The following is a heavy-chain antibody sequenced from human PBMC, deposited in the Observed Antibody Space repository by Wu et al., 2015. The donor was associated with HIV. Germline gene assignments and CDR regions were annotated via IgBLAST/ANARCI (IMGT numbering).Heavy chain of an antibody. CDR2: ISAYNGNT. CDR3: ARDIKVTMIGDYYYMDV. J-gene: IGHJ6*03. D-gene: IGHD3-10*02. Sequence: QVQLVQSGAEVKKPGASVKVSCKASGYTFTSYGISWVRQAPGQGLEWMGWISAYNGNTNYAQKLQGRVTMTTDTSTSTAYMELRSLRSDDTAVYYCARDIKVTMIGDYYYMDVWGKGTTVTVSS. V-gene: IGHV1-18*01. CDR1: GYTFTSYG.